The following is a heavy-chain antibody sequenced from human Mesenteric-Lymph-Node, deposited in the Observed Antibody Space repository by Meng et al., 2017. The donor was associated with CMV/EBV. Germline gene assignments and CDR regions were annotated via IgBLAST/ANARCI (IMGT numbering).Heavy chain of an antibody. D-gene: IGHD3-16*01. CDR2: STM. V-gene: IGHV3-69-1*02. Sequence: GGSLRLSCAASGFTFSDYYMNWVRQAPGKGLEWVSSSTMSYADSVKGRFTISRDNSKNTMYLQMNSLRPEDTAIYYCAKKGGGRTEAAFDIWGQGTMVTVSS. CDR3: AKKGGGRTEAAFDI. CDR1: GFTFSDYY. J-gene: IGHJ3*02.